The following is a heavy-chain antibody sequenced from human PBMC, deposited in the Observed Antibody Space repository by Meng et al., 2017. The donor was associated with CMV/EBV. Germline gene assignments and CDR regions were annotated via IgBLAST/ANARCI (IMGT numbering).Heavy chain of an antibody. Sequence: SETLSLTCAVSGGSISSSNWWSWVRQPPGKGLEWIGEIYHSGSTNYNPSLKSRVTISVDKSKNQFSLKLSSVTAADTAVYYCARETSFWSGYWKMGWFDPWGQGTLVTVSS. CDR2: IYHSGST. CDR3: ARETSFWSGYWKMGWFDP. J-gene: IGHJ5*02. CDR1: GGSISSSNW. V-gene: IGHV4-4*02. D-gene: IGHD3-3*01.